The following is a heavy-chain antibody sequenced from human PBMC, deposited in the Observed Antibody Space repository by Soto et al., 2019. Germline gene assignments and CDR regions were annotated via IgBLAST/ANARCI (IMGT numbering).Heavy chain of an antibody. CDR3: ARQRVRALGNYYYYYSMDV. CDR1: RYSFTGYW. J-gene: IGHJ6*02. V-gene: IGHV5-51*01. Sequence: RGESLKISCKGSRYSFTGYWIGWVRQIPGKGLEWMGIIYPDDSDTRYSPSFQGQVTISADKSVSTAYLQWSSLKASDTAMYYYARQRVRALGNYYYYYSMDVWGHGTTVTVSS. D-gene: IGHD3-10*01. CDR2: IYPDDSDT.